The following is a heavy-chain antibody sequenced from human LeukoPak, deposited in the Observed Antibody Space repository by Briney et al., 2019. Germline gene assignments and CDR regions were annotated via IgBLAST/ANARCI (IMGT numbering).Heavy chain of an antibody. Sequence: GGSLRLSCAASGFKFSDYYMTWIRQAPGKGLEWVSYISNSSDSIYYADSVEGRFTISRDNAKNSLYLQMNSLRAEDTAVYYCAELGITMIGGVWGKGTTVTISS. CDR3: AELGITMIGGV. V-gene: IGHV3-11*04. J-gene: IGHJ6*04. CDR2: ISNSSDSI. D-gene: IGHD3-10*02. CDR1: GFKFSDYY.